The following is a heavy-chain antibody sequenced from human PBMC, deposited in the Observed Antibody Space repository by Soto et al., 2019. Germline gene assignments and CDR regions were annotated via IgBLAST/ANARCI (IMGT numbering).Heavy chain of an antibody. CDR3: ATQTTIVVVTAAEVGGYYFDY. CDR1: GGSISSGDYY. J-gene: IGHJ4*02. V-gene: IGHV4-30-4*01. Sequence: QVQLQESGPGLVKPSQTLSLTCTVSGGSISSGDYYWSWIRQPPGKGLEWIGYIYYSGSTYYNPSLKSRVTISVDTSKNQFSLKLSSVTAADTAVYYCATQTTIVVVTAAEVGGYYFDYWGQGTLVTVSS. D-gene: IGHD2-21*02. CDR2: IYYSGST.